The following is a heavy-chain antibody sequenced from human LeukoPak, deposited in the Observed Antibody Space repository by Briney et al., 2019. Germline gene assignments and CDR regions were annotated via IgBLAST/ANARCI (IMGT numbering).Heavy chain of an antibody. CDR2: INPNSGGT. Sequence: ASVKVSCRASGYTFTGYYMHWVRQAPGQGLEWMGWINPNSGGTNYAQKFQGRVTMTRDTSISTAYMELSRLRSDDTAVYYCARDLAVKYSSGWRYWGQGTLVTVSS. V-gene: IGHV1-2*02. J-gene: IGHJ4*02. D-gene: IGHD6-19*01. CDR3: ARDLAVKYSSGWRY. CDR1: GYTFTGYY.